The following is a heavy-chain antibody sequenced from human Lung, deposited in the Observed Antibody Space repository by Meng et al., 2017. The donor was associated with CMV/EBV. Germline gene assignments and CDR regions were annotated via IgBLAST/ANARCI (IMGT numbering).Heavy chain of an antibody. J-gene: IGHJ6*02. CDR1: GYTFTGYY. CDR2: INPITGAT. Sequence: ASVXVSCKALGYTFTGYYVHWLRQAPGQGLEWMGWINPITGATKYAQKFQGRVTMTRDTSISTAYMDLSRLTSDDAAIYYCGRVVASSQLPPLDVLGQGPTVTVSS. V-gene: IGHV1-2*02. D-gene: IGHD1-1*01. CDR3: GRVVASSQLPPLDV.